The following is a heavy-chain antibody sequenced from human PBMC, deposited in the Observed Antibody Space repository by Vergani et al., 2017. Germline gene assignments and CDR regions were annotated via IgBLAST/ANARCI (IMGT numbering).Heavy chain of an antibody. J-gene: IGHJ4*02. D-gene: IGHD2/OR15-2a*01. CDR1: GFSFNSYW. CDR2: IKSDGSIT. V-gene: IGHV3-74*03. CDR3: AREERSNTSPFVGD. Sequence: DVHLAESGGGFFQPGGSLRLSCSASGFSFNSYWMHWVRQVPGKGLLWVSRIKSDGSITAYADSVKGRFTISRDNAQNTLYLQMNSLKAEDRATYYCAREERSNTSPFVGDWGQGTLGTV.